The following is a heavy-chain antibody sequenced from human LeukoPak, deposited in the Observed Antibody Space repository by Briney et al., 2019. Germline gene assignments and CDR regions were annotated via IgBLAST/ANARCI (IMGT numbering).Heavy chain of an antibody. CDR2: IYHSGST. D-gene: IGHD3-3*01. Sequence: PSGTLSLTCAVSGAPISSNNWWWSWVRQPPGKGLEWIGEIYHSGSTNYNPSLKSRVTMSVDTSKNQFSLKLSSVTALDTAVYYCARTPPDTIFGVVRKNYYMDVWGKGTTVTVSS. J-gene: IGHJ6*03. V-gene: IGHV4-4*02. CDR3: ARTPPDTIFGVVRKNYYMDV. CDR1: GAPISSNNW.